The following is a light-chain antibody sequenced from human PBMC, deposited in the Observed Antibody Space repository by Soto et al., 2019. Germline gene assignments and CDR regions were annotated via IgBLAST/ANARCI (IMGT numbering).Light chain of an antibody. J-gene: IGKJ2*01. Sequence: EIVLTQSPATLSLSPGERATLYCRASQSVSNYLAWYQQKPGQAPRLLIYDASNRATGIPARFSGSGSGTDFTLTISSLEPEDFAVYYCQQRYNWSRGMYTFGQGTKLEIK. CDR1: QSVSNY. CDR3: QQRYNWSRGMYT. V-gene: IGKV3-11*01. CDR2: DAS.